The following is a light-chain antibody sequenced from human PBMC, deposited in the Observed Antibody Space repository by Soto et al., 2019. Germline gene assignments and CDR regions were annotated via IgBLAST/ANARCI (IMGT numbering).Light chain of an antibody. CDR2: DVT. CDR3: CSYAGTSTFYV. Sequence: QSVLTQPRSVSGSPGQSVTISCTGSSSDIRAYNYVSWYQQHPGRAPKLILFDVTQRPSGVPDRFSGSKSGITASLTISGLQAEDEADYYCCSYAGTSTFYVFGTGTKLTV. J-gene: IGLJ1*01. V-gene: IGLV2-11*01. CDR1: SSDIRAYNY.